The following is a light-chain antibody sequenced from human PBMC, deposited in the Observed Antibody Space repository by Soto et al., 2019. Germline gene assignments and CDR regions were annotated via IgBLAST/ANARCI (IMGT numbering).Light chain of an antibody. CDR2: KVT. Sequence: QPGSKQPPFGYGSRAQSIPISCTETKNDIGGSNHVSWYQQYPDKVPKLLIYKVTSRPSGVSDRYSGSKSGNTASPTISGLQAEDESHYFFTSSTTGILYVFGTGTKVTVL. CDR3: TSSTTGILYV. CDR1: KNDIGGSNH. V-gene: IGLV2-14*01. J-gene: IGLJ1*01.